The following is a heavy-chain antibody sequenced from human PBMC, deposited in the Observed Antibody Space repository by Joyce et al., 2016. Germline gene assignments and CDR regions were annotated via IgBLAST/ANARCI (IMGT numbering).Heavy chain of an antibody. J-gene: IGHJ4*02. CDR1: GGSIGRYY. Sequence: QVQLQESGPGLVKPSETLSLTCTVSGGSIGRYYWSWIRRPPDKGLEWIGYIHYSGITNYNPSLKSRVTMSVDTSKNQFSLRLTSVTAADTAVYYCAREEFYDGRGTSTYYFDYWGRGTLVTVSS. V-gene: IGHV4-59*01. CDR3: AREEFYDGRGTSTYYFDY. CDR2: IHYSGIT. D-gene: IGHD3-22*01.